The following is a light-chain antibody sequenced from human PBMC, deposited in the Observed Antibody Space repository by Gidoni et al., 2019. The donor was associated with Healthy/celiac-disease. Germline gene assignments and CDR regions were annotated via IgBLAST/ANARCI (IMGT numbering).Light chain of an antibody. V-gene: IGKV3-20*01. J-gene: IGKJ2*01. CDR3: QQYGSSPRYT. CDR2: GAS. CDR1: QSVSSSY. Sequence: EMVLTQSPGTLSLSPGERATLSCRASQSVSSSYLAWYQQKPGQAPRLLIYGASSRATGIPDRFSGSGSGTDFTLTISSLEPEDFAVYYCQQYGSSPRYTFGQGTKLEIK.